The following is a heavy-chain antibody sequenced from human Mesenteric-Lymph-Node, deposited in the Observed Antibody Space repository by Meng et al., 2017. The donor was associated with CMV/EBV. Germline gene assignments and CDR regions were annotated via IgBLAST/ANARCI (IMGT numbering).Heavy chain of an antibody. CDR2: INWNGGST. J-gene: IGHJ4*02. D-gene: IGHD6-19*01. Sequence: GESLKIPCAASGFTFDDYGMSWVRQAPGKGLEWVSGINWNGGSTGYADSVKGRFTISRDNAKNSLYLQMNSLRAEDTALYYCARDGAVAGTRVDYWGQGTLVTVSS. V-gene: IGHV3-20*04. CDR1: GFTFDDYG. CDR3: ARDGAVAGTRVDY.